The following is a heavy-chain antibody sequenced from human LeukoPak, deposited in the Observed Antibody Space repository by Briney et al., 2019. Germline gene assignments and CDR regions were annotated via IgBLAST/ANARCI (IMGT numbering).Heavy chain of an antibody. CDR1: GFIVSTNY. CDR2: LFSDRRT. CDR3: AKDVVIGASYDYGDYIPLPH. D-gene: IGHD4-17*01. V-gene: IGHV3-66*02. J-gene: IGHJ1*01. Sequence: GGSLRLSCAASGFIVSTNYMTWVRQAPGKGLQWVAILFSDRRTFYADTVKGRFTVSRDNFKNTLYLQMNSLRPEDTAVYYCAKDVVIGASYDYGDYIPLPHWGQGTLVTVSS.